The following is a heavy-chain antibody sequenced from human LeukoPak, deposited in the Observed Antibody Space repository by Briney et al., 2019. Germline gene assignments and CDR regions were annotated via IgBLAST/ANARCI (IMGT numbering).Heavy chain of an antibody. CDR1: GFTFSSYS. D-gene: IGHD3-10*01. J-gene: IGHJ4*02. V-gene: IGHV3-48*01. Sequence: GGSLRLSCAASGFTFSSYSMHWVRQAPGKGLEWVSYISGSSSIIYYVESVKGRFTISRDNAKNSLYLQMNSLRAEDTAVYYCARRMVRGVIFDYWGQGTLVTVSS. CDR2: ISGSSSII. CDR3: ARRMVRGVIFDY.